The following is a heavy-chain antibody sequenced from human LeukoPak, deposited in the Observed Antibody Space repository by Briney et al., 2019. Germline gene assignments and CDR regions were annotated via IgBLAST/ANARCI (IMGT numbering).Heavy chain of an antibody. Sequence: GASVKVSCKASGYTFTGYYMHWVRQAPGQGLEWMGWINPNSGGTNYAQKFQGRVTMTTDTSTSTAYMELRSLRSDDTAVYYCARLSHYYDSSGYLWFLDYWGQGTLVTVSS. D-gene: IGHD3-22*01. CDR2: INPNSGGT. V-gene: IGHV1-2*02. CDR3: ARLSHYYDSSGYLWFLDY. CDR1: GYTFTGYY. J-gene: IGHJ4*02.